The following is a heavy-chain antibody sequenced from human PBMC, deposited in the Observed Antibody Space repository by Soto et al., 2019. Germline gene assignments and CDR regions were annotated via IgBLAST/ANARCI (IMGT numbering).Heavy chain of an antibody. Sequence: PGGSLRLSCAASGFSFSSCWMSWVRQAPGKGLEWVANIKQDGSEKNYVDSVKGRFTISRDDAESSLYLQMNSLRAEDTAVYYCAGPPVPGSSSPFRAFDIWGQGTMVTVSS. V-gene: IGHV3-7*01. CDR1: GFSFSSCW. CDR3: AGPPVPGSSSPFRAFDI. J-gene: IGHJ3*02. D-gene: IGHD6-13*01. CDR2: IKQDGSEK.